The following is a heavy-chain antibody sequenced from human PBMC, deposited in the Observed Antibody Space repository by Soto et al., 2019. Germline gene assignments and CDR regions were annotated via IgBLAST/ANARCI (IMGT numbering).Heavy chain of an antibody. V-gene: IGHV1-69*06. CDR3: ASNGVAWSDF. Sequence: QVQLVQSGAEVKKPGSSVKVSCKASGDIFTSYAFSWVRQAPGEALEWMGGRIPMFGTPNYAQRFQGRLTITADKATRTVYMELSGLRSEDTAVYYCASNGVAWSDFWGHGTLFTVSS. CDR2: RIPMFGTP. J-gene: IGHJ4*01. CDR1: GDIFTSYA. D-gene: IGHD3-3*01.